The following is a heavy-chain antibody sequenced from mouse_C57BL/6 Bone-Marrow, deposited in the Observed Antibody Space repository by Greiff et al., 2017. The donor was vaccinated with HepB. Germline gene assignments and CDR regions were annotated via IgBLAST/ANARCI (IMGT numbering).Heavy chain of an antibody. CDR2: ISDGGSYT. J-gene: IGHJ3*01. Sequence: EVQVVESGGGLVKPGGSLKLSCAASGFTFSSYAMYWVRQTPEKRLEWVATISDGGSYTYYPDNVKGRFTISRDNAKNNLYLQMSHLKSEDTAMYYCAREGTGREAYWGQGTLVTVSA. CDR3: AREGTGREAY. CDR1: GFTFSSYA. D-gene: IGHD4-1*01. V-gene: IGHV5-4*01.